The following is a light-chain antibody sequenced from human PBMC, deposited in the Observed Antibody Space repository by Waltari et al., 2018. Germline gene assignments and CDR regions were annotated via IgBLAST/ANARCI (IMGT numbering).Light chain of an antibody. CDR3: CSYSGASTFV. Sequence: QSALTQPASVSGSPGQSLTISCTGTTSDVGSYNIVSWFQQHPGRAPKLMIYEVTKRPSGVSDRFSGSKSVNTASLTLSGLQTEDEADYYCCSYSGASTFVFGGGTKLTVL. CDR1: TSDVGSYNI. J-gene: IGLJ2*01. V-gene: IGLV2-23*02. CDR2: EVT.